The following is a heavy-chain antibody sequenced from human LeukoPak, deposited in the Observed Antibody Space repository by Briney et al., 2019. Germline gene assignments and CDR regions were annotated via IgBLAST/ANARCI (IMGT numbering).Heavy chain of an antibody. CDR3: ARNQLGSGWHSSAY. D-gene: IGHD6-19*01. CDR2: IYYSGST. Sequence: SETLSLTCTGSGGSISSYYWSWIRQPPGKGLEWIGYIYYSGSTNYNPSLKSRVTISVDTSKNQFSLKLNSVTAADTAVYYCARNQLGSGWHSSAYWGQGTRVTVSS. V-gene: IGHV4-59*01. CDR1: GGSISSYY. J-gene: IGHJ4*02.